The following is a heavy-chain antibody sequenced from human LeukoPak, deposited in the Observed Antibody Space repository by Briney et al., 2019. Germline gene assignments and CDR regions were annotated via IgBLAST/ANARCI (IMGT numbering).Heavy chain of an antibody. J-gene: IGHJ2*01. D-gene: IGHD3-16*01. Sequence: GGSLRLSCAASEFTFDYYGMSWVRQAPGKGLEWVSGINWNGYSIGYADSVKGPFTISRDNGKNFLYLQMNSLKAEDTAFYHCARVDYASGYFDLWGRGTLVTVSS. CDR1: EFTFDYYG. CDR3: ARVDYASGYFDL. CDR2: INWNGYSI. V-gene: IGHV3-20*01.